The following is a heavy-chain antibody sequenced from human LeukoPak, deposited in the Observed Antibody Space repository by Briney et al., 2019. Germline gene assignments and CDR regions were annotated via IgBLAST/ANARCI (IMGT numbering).Heavy chain of an antibody. CDR1: GFTFTNYD. D-gene: IGHD5-18*01. V-gene: IGHV3-13*01. Sequence: GGSLRLSCAASGFTFTNYDMHWVRQAKGGGLEWVSAIGIRGDTYYPGSVKGRFTISRENAKSSLYLQMNSLRAEDTAVYYCARGGIQVSGIDEIDHWGQGTLVTVSS. CDR3: ARGGIQVSGIDEIDH. CDR2: IGIRGDT. J-gene: IGHJ4*02.